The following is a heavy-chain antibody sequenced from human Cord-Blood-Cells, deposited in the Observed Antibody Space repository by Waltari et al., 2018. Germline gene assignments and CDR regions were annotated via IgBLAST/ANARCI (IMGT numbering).Heavy chain of an antibody. J-gene: IGHJ4*02. V-gene: IGHV4-34*01. CDR1: GGSFSGYY. CDR2: INHSRST. CDR3: ARGHIHDN. D-gene: IGHD3-9*01. Sequence: QVQLQQWGAGRLKPSETLSPTCAVYGGSFSGYYWSWIRQPPGKGLEESGEINHSRSTNYYPSLKSRGTISVGTAKNQVSLKRSSVTAGDTAVYYCARGHIHDNWGQGTLVTVSS.